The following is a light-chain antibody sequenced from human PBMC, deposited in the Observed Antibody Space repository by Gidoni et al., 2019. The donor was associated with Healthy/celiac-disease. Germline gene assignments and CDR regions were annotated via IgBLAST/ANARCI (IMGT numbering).Light chain of an antibody. J-gene: IGLJ2*01. CDR1: SSDVGSYNL. V-gene: IGLV2-23*01. Sequence: QSALPQPASVFGSPGQSITISCTGTSSDVGSYNLFSWYQQHPGKAPKLMSYEGSKRPSGVSNRFSGSKSGNTASLTISGRQAEDEADYYCCSYAGSSTLVFGGGTKLTVL. CDR2: EGS. CDR3: CSYAGSSTLV.